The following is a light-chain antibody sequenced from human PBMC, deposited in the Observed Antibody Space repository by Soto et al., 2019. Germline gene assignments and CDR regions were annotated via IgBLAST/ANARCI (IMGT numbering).Light chain of an antibody. CDR1: SSDVGGYNY. CDR2: EVR. CDR3: SSYTRGGTVV. V-gene: IGLV2-14*01. J-gene: IGLJ2*01. Sequence: QSALTQPASVSGSPGQSITISCTGTSSDVGGYNYVSWFQQHPGKAPKLMIYEVRNRPSGVSDRFSGYKSGNTASLTISGLQAEDEADYFCSSYTRGGTVVFGGGTKVTVL.